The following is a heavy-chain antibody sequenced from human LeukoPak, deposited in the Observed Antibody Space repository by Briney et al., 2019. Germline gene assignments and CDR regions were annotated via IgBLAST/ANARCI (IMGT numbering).Heavy chain of an antibody. CDR1: GGSINNYY. D-gene: IGHD2/OR15-2a*01. CDR3: VRVSSSTTYYGMDV. V-gene: IGHV4-4*07. J-gene: IGHJ6*02. Sequence: SETLSLTCTVSGGSINNYYWSWIRQPAGKGLEWIGRIYSTGSTNYNPSLKSRLTMSIDTSRNQLSLNLSSVTAADTAVYYCVRVSSSTTYYGMDVWGQGTTVTVSS. CDR2: IYSTGST.